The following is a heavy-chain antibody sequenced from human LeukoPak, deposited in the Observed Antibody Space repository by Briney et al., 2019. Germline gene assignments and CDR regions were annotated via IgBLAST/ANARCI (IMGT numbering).Heavy chain of an antibody. CDR3: ARGSGYDKYYFDY. CDR1: GFTFSSYA. V-gene: IGHV3-23*01. D-gene: IGHD5-12*01. J-gene: IGHJ4*02. CDR2: ISGSGGST. Sequence: QTGGSLRLSCAASGFTFSSYAMSWVRQAPGKGLEWVSAISGSGGSTYYADSVKGRFTVSRDNTKNSLYLQMNSLRAEDTAVYYCARGSGYDKYYFDYWGQGTLVTVSS.